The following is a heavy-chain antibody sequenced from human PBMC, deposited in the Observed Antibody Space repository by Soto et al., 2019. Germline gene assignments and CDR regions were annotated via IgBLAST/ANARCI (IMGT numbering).Heavy chain of an antibody. V-gene: IGHV3-30-3*01. CDR2: ISYDGSNK. Sequence: GALRLSCAASGFTFSGYAMHWVRQAPGKGLEWVAVISYDGSNKYYADSVKGRFTISRDNSKNTLYLQMNSLRLEDSAVYYCARAWWYDAFDIWGQGTMVTVSS. J-gene: IGHJ3*02. CDR3: ARAWWYDAFDI. CDR1: GFTFSGYA. D-gene: IGHD2-15*01.